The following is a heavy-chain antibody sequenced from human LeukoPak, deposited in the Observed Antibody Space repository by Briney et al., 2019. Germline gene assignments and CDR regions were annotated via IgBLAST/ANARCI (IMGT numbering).Heavy chain of an antibody. CDR1: GGSISSYY. D-gene: IGHD3-3*01. CDR2: IYHSGST. Sequence: SETLSLTCTVSGGSISSYYWSWIRQPPGKGLEWIGYIYHSGSTNYNPSLKSRVTISVDTSKNQFSLKLSSVTAADTAVYYCAGLGYYDFWSGSVKGWFDPWGQGTLVTVSS. CDR3: AGLGYYDFWSGSVKGWFDP. V-gene: IGHV4-59*12. J-gene: IGHJ5*02.